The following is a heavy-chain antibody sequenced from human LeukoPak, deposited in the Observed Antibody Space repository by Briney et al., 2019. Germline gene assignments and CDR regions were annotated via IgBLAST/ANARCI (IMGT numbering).Heavy chain of an antibody. CDR2: ISAYNGNT. CDR1: GYTFTSYG. Sequence: ASVKVSCKASGYTFTSYGISWVRQAPGQGLEWKGWISAYNGNTNYAQKLQGRVTMTTDTSTSTAYMELRGLRSDDTAVYYCARDRPDPRITMIAGGDYWGQGTLVTVSS. D-gene: IGHD3-22*01. V-gene: IGHV1-18*01. CDR3: ARDRPDPRITMIAGGDY. J-gene: IGHJ4*02.